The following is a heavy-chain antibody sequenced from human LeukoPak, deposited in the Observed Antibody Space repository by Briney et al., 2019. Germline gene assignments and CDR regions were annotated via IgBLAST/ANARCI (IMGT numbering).Heavy chain of an antibody. J-gene: IGHJ5*02. V-gene: IGHV4-59*01. Sequence: SETLSLTCTVPGGSISSYYWSWIRQPPGKGLEWIGYIYTSGSTNYNPSLKSRVTISVDTSKNQFSLQLSSVTAADTAVYYCARDDYRGVTNFDPWGQGTLVTVSS. CDR1: GGSISSYY. CDR3: ARDDYRGVTNFDP. CDR2: IYTSGST. D-gene: IGHD3-10*01.